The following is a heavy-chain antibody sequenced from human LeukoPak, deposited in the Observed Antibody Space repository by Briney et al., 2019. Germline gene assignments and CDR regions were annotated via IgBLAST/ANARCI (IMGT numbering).Heavy chain of an antibody. CDR1: GYSFTSYW. V-gene: IGHV5-51*01. D-gene: IGHD3-9*01. CDR2: IYPGDSDT. Sequence: GESLKISCKGSGYSFTSYWIGWVRQMPGKGLEWMGIIYPGDSDTRYSPSFQGQVTISADKSISTAYLQWSSLKASDTAMYYCARGALRYFDWLLYYDAFDIWGQGTMVTVSP. J-gene: IGHJ3*02. CDR3: ARGALRYFDWLLYYDAFDI.